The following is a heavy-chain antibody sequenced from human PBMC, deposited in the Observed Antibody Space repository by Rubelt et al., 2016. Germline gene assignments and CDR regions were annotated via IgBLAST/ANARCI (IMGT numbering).Heavy chain of an antibody. CDR3: ARDAGDNYTYVY. CDR2: ISSTGNDK. Sequence: GVVQPGRSLRLSCAASGFTFSNYAMHWVRQAPGKGLEWVAVISSTGNDKHYADSVKGRFTVSRDNSENTLSLQMNSLRAEDTAVYYCARDAGDNYTYVYWGQGTLVTVSS. V-gene: IGHV3-30*04. D-gene: IGHD4-11*01. CDR1: GFTFSNYA. J-gene: IGHJ4*02.